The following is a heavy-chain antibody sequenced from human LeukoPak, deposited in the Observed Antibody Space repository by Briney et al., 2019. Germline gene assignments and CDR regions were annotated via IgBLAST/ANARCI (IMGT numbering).Heavy chain of an antibody. J-gene: IGHJ5*02. CDR2: IWYDGSNK. D-gene: IGHD3-16*01. CDR1: GFTFSSYG. CDR3: ARDYDYVGPHLNWFDP. V-gene: IGHV3-33*01. Sequence: GRSLRLSCAASGFTFSSYGMPWVRQAPGKGLEWVAVIWYDGSNKYYADSVRGRFTISRDNSKNTLYLQMNSLRAEDTAVYYCARDYDYVGPHLNWFDPWGQGTLVTVSS.